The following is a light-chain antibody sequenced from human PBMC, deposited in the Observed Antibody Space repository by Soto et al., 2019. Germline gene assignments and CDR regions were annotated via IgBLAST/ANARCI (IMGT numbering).Light chain of an antibody. CDR3: SSYTSGSTLYV. J-gene: IGLJ1*01. Sequence: QSVLTQPASVSGSPGQSITISCTGTSSDVGSYNYVSWYQHHPGKAPSLMIYASSNRPSGVSHRFSGSRSGNTASLTISGLQAEDDADYYCSSYTSGSTLYVFGTGTKVTAL. CDR2: ASS. CDR1: SSDVGSYNY. V-gene: IGLV2-14*01.